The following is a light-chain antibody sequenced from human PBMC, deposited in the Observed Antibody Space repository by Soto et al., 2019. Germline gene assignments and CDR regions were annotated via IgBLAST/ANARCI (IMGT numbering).Light chain of an antibody. CDR3: SSDVSGNIYV. CDR2: EVT. Sequence: QSVLTQPPSASGSPGQSVTISCTGTSSDVGGYNYVSWYQQHPGKAPKIMIYEVTKRPSGVPDRFSGSKSGNTASLTVSGLQAEDEADYYCSSDVSGNIYVFGTGTKVTVL. V-gene: IGLV2-8*01. CDR1: SSDVGGYNY. J-gene: IGLJ1*01.